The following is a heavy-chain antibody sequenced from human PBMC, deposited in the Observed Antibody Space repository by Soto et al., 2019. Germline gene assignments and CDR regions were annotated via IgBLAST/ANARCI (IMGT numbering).Heavy chain of an antibody. Sequence: GASVKVSCKASGGTFSNYAINWVRQAPGQGLEWMGGIIPLFGTPNYAQKFQGRVTFTAHKSTSTAYMELRSLRSDDTAGYYCARGWEAVGTTTPFAYWGQGTLVTVSS. J-gene: IGHJ4*02. CDR2: IIPLFGTP. V-gene: IGHV1-69*06. CDR1: GGTFSNYA. D-gene: IGHD1-26*01. CDR3: ARGWEAVGTTTPFAY.